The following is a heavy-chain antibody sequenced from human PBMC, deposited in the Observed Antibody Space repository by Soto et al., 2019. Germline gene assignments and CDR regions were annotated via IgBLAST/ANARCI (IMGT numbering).Heavy chain of an antibody. CDR2: IKADGTEK. J-gene: IGHJ6*02. D-gene: IGHD5-12*01. V-gene: IGHV3-7*03. CDR1: GFTFSSYW. Sequence: GGSLRLACVGSGFTFSSYWMGWVRQTPGKGLEWVATIKADGTEKYYVDSVKGRFTFSRDNAKTSVYLEMNSLRAEDTAVYYCVTAVRGYNANGDLWGQGTTVTVSS. CDR3: VTAVRGYNANGDL.